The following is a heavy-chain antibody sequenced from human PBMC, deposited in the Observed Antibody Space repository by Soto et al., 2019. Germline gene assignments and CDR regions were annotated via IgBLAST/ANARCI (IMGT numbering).Heavy chain of an antibody. CDR1: GFTFSSYS. CDR3: AREGYDYVWGILFHY. V-gene: IGHV3-48*02. J-gene: IGHJ4*02. Sequence: EVQLVESGGGLVQPGGSLRLSCAASGFTFSSYSRNWVRQAAVKVLEWVSYISSSSSTIYYADSVKGRFTISRDNAKNSLYLQMNSLRDEDTAVYYCAREGYDYVWGILFHYLGQGTLVTVSS. D-gene: IGHD3-16*01. CDR2: ISSSSSTI.